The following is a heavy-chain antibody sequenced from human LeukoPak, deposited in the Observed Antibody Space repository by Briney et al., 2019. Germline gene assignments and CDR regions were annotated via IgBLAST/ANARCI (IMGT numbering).Heavy chain of an antibody. CDR2: IGDSGDST. D-gene: IGHD3-3*01. CDR1: GFTFSTYA. J-gene: IGHJ3*02. V-gene: IGHV3-23*01. CDR3: AKDLKLRSGNAFDI. Sequence: TGGSLRLSCAASGFTFSTYAMSWVRQAPGKGLEWVSAIGDSGDSTYYVDSVKGRFTISRDNSKNTLYLQMNSLRAEDTAVYYCAKDLKLRSGNAFDIWGQGTMVTVSS.